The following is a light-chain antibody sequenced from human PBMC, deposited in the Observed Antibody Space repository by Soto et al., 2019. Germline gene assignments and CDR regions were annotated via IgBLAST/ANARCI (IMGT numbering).Light chain of an antibody. CDR3: SSYAGSNNLHVL. CDR1: SSDIGGYNS. CDR2: DVT. J-gene: IGLJ2*01. V-gene: IGLV2-8*01. Sequence: QSALTQSPSASGSPGQSVTISCTGTSSDIGGYNSVSWYQQHPGKAPKVMIYDVTKRPSGVPDRFSGSKSGNTASLTVSALQAEDEADYYCSSYAGSNNLHVLFGGGTKVTVL.